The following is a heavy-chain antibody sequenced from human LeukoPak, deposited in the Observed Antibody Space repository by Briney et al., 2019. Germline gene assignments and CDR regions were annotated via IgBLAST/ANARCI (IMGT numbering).Heavy chain of an antibody. V-gene: IGHV3-21*01. Sequence: GGSLRLSCAASGFTFSNAWMSWVRQAPGKGLEWVSSISSSSSYIYYADSVKGRFTISRDNAKNSLYLQMNSLRAEDTAVYYCARDNLVATATIDYWGQGTLVTVSS. CDR2: ISSSSSYI. D-gene: IGHD5-12*01. CDR3: ARDNLVATATIDY. CDR1: GFTFSNAW. J-gene: IGHJ4*02.